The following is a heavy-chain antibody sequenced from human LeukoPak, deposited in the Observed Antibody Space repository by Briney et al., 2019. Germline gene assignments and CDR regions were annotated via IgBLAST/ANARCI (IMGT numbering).Heavy chain of an antibody. J-gene: IGHJ4*02. CDR1: GGSFSGYY. Sequence: SETLSLTCAVYGGSFSGYYWSWIRQPPGKGLEWIGEVNHSGSTNYNPSLKSRVTISVDTSKNQFSLKLSSVTAADTAVFHRARGRGAVAGYFDYWGQGALVTVSS. CDR2: VNHSGST. V-gene: IGHV4-34*01. CDR3: ARGRGAVAGYFDY. D-gene: IGHD6-19*01.